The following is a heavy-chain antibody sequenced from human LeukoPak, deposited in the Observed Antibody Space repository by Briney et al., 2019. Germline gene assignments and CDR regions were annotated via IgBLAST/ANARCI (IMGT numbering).Heavy chain of an antibody. J-gene: IGHJ6*03. CDR2: IYYSGST. CDR1: GGSISSYY. V-gene: IGHV4-59*01. CDR3: ARAGALRFLEWFNSSPNNYYYYYMDV. D-gene: IGHD3-3*01. Sequence: PSETLSLTCTVSGGSISSYYWSWIRQPPGKGLEWIGYIYYSGSTNYNPSLKSRVTISVDTSKNQFSLKLSSVTAADTAVYYCARAGALRFLEWFNSSPNNYYYYYMDVWGKGTTVTVSS.